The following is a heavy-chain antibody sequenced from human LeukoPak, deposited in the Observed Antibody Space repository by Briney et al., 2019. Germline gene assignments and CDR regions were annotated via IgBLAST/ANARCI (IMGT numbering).Heavy chain of an antibody. CDR1: GGSVSSGSYY. CDR3: ARGGFDSRLDY. Sequence: PSETLSLTCTVSGGSVSSGSYYWSWIRQPPGKGLEWIGYIYYSGSTNYNPSLKSRVTISVDTSKNQFSLKLSSVTAADTAVYYCARGGFDSRLDYWGQGTPVTVSS. CDR2: IYYSGST. V-gene: IGHV4-61*01. D-gene: IGHD2-21*01. J-gene: IGHJ4*02.